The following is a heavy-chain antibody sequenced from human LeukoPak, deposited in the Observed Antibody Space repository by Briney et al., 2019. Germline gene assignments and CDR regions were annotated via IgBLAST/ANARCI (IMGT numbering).Heavy chain of an antibody. CDR3: AKGKSGSYYFYMDV. V-gene: IGHV3-21*06. CDR2: ISDGGSEI. CDR1: GFTFSFYT. Sequence: GGSLRLSCEASGFTFSFYTMNWARQAPGKGLEWVSSISDGGSEIYYSDSVKGRFAVSRDDAQNPLSLQMNSLRVEDTGIYYCAKGKSGSYYFYMDVWGKGSTVTVSS. J-gene: IGHJ6*03.